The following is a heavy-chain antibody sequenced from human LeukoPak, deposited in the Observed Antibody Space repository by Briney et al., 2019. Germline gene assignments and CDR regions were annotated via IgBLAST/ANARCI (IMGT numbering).Heavy chain of an antibody. V-gene: IGHV5-51*01. J-gene: IGHJ4*02. D-gene: IGHD3-3*01. CDR3: ARLTNDFWSGYSDY. Sequence: GGSLKISWKGSGYSFTSYWVGWVRQMPGKGLEWMGIIYSGDSDTRYSPSFQAQVTISAEKSISTSYLKWSSLKASDTAMYYWARLTNDFWSGYSDYWGQASLVTVSS. CDR1: GYSFTSYW. CDR2: IYSGDSDT.